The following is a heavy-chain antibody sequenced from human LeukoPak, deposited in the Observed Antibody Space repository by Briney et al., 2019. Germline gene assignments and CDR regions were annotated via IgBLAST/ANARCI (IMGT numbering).Heavy chain of an antibody. Sequence: PSGTLSLTCAVYGGSFSGYYWSWIRQPPGKGLEWIGEINHSGSTNYNPSLKSRVTISVDTSKNQFSLKLSSVTAADTAVYYCASLPKPVVPAARRYYYGMDVWGQGTTVTVSS. J-gene: IGHJ6*02. D-gene: IGHD2-2*01. CDR3: ASLPKPVVPAARRYYYGMDV. V-gene: IGHV4-34*01. CDR2: INHSGST. CDR1: GGSFSGYY.